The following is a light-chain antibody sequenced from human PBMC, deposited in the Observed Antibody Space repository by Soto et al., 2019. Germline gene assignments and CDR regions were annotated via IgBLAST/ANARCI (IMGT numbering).Light chain of an antibody. V-gene: IGKV1-39*01. Sequence: DIQMTQSPSSLSASVGDRVTITCRASQSLSNYLNWFQQKPGNPPKLLIYAASTLQGGVPSRFSGRGSGTDFTLTISSLQPEDFATYYRQQTYSSPETFGQGTKVEI. CDR1: QSLSNY. CDR2: AAS. CDR3: QQTYSSPET. J-gene: IGKJ1*01.